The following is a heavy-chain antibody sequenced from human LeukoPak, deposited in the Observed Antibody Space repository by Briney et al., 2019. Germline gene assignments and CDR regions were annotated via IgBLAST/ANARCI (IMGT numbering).Heavy chain of an antibody. CDR1: GGSISGYY. CDR2: IYYSGTT. V-gene: IGHV4-59*08. D-gene: IGHD3-10*01. J-gene: IGHJ4*02. CDR3: ASENYGSGSLNY. Sequence: SSQTLSLTCTFSGGSISGYYWAWIRQPPGKGLEWIGYIYYSGTTNYNPALESRVTISIGTSRNQFSLRLSSVTAADTAVYHCASENYGSGSLNYWGQGTLVTVSS.